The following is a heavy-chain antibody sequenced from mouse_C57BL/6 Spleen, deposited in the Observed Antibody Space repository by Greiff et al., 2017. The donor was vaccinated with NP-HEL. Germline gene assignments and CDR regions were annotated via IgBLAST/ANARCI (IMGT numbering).Heavy chain of an antibody. Sequence: VQLQQSGPELVKPGASVKISCKASGYSFTGYYMNWVKQSPEKSLEWIGEINPSTGGTTYNQKFKAKATLTVDKSSSTAYMQLKSLTSEDSAVYYCASQEFDYWGQGTTLTVSS. D-gene: IGHD3-2*02. CDR2: INPSTGGT. V-gene: IGHV1-42*01. CDR1: GYSFTGYY. CDR3: ASQEFDY. J-gene: IGHJ2*01.